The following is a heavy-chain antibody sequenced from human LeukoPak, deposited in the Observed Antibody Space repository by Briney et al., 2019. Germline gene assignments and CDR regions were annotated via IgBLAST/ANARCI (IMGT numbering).Heavy chain of an antibody. Sequence: GGSLRLSCAASGFPFGKAWMSWVRQAPGKGLEWVGLIKRKTDGGTTDYAAPMKGRFTISRDDSKNTLCLQVNSLKTEDTAVYYCATGDYGAFDIWGQGTMVTVSS. CDR1: GFPFGKAW. D-gene: IGHD4-17*01. CDR2: IKRKTDGGTT. J-gene: IGHJ3*02. CDR3: ATGDYGAFDI. V-gene: IGHV3-15*01.